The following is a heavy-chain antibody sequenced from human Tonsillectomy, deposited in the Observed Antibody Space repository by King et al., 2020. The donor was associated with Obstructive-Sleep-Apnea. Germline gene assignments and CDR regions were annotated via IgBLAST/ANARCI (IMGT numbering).Heavy chain of an antibody. J-gene: IGHJ4*01. D-gene: IGHD3-10*01. V-gene: IGHV3-73*01. CDR3: TTVAFLWFGEPRD. Sequence: VQLVESGGGLVQPGESLKVSCAASGFTFSDSTIHWVRQASGRGPEWVGRIRSKTQTYATAYAASLRGRFTISRDDSKNTAFLQMNSLKTEDTAVYYCTTVAFLWFGEPRDWGYGTLVIVSS. CDR1: GFTFSDST. CDR2: IRSKTQTYAT.